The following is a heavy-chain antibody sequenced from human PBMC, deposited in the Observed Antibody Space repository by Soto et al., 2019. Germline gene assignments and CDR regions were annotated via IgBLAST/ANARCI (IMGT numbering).Heavy chain of an antibody. V-gene: IGHV3-30*18. CDR1: GFTFSSYG. CDR2: ISYDGSNK. CDR3: VKEWVYDSSGWSFDY. D-gene: IGHD3-22*01. J-gene: IGHJ4*02. Sequence: PGGSLRLSCAASGFTFSSYGMHWVRQAPGKGLEWVAVISYDGSNKYYADSVKGRFTISRDNSKNTLYLQMNSLRAEDTAVYYCVKEWVYDSSGWSFDYWGQGTLVTVSS.